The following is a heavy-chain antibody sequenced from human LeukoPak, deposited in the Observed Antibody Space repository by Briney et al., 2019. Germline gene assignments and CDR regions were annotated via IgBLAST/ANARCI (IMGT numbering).Heavy chain of an antibody. J-gene: IGHJ4*02. CDR3: ARARIQLWKYYFDY. CDR1: GFTFSSYA. Sequence: GGSLRLSCAASGFTFSSYAMSWVRQAPGKGLEWVSAISGSGGSTYYADSVKGRFTISRDNAKNSLYLQMNSLRAEDTAVYYCARARIQLWKYYFDYWGQGTLVTVSS. V-gene: IGHV3-23*01. D-gene: IGHD5-18*01. CDR2: ISGSGGST.